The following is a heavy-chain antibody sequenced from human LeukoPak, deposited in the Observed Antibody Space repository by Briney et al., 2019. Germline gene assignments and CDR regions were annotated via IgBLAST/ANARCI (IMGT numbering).Heavy chain of an antibody. V-gene: IGHV3-21*01. D-gene: IGHD2-15*01. CDR3: ARDPGPRPGGY. CDR1: GFTFDDYA. J-gene: IGHJ4*02. CDR2: ISSSSSYI. Sequence: GGSLRLSCTASGFTFDDYAMTWVRQAPGKGLEWVSSISSSSSYIYYADSVKGRFTISRDNAKNSLYLQMNSLRAEDTAVYYCARDPGPRPGGYWGQGTLVTVSS.